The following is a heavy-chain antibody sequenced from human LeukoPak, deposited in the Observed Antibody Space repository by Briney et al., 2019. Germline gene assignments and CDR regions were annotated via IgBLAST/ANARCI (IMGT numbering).Heavy chain of an antibody. V-gene: IGHV1-46*01. CDR3: ARHPSPQLHHFDY. CDR2: INPTGDST. Sequence: ASVKVSCKASGYTFTNYYIHWVRQAPGQGLEWMGIINPTGDSTSYAQKFQARVTMTRGTSTNTVYMELSSLRSEDTAVYYCARHPSPQLHHFDYWGQGTLVTVSS. CDR1: GYTFTNYY. D-gene: IGHD2-2*01. J-gene: IGHJ4*02.